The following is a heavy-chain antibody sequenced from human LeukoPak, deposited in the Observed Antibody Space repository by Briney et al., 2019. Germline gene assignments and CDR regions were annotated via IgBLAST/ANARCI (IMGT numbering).Heavy chain of an antibody. D-gene: IGHD3-22*01. CDR1: GGSISSGSYY. Sequence: SETLSLTCTVSGGSISSGSYYWSWIRQPAGKGLEWIGYIYYSGSTNYNPSLKSRVTISVDTSKNQFSLKLSSVTAADTAVYYCARAEDYYDSSGYYRYYFDYWGQGTLVTVSS. CDR3: ARAEDYYDSSGYYRYYFDY. J-gene: IGHJ4*02. CDR2: IYYSGST. V-gene: IGHV4-61*10.